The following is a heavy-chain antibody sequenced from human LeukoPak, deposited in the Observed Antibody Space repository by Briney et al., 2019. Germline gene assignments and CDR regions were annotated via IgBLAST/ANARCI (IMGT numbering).Heavy chain of an antibody. Sequence: GRSLRLSCAASGFTFSSYWMHWVRQAPGKGLVWVSRINSDGSSTSYADSVKGRFTISRDNAKNTLYLQMNSLRAEDTAVYYCARVLVAAAVDYWGQGTLVTVSS. CDR3: ARVLVAAAVDY. D-gene: IGHD2-15*01. CDR2: INSDGSST. CDR1: GFTFSSYW. V-gene: IGHV3-74*01. J-gene: IGHJ4*02.